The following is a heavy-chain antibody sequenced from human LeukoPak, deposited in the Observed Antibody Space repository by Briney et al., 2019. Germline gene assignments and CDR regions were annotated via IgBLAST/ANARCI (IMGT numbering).Heavy chain of an antibody. J-gene: IGHJ4*02. CDR2: IQYDGRNK. V-gene: IGHV3-30*02. Sequence: GGSLRLSCAASGFTLSSYGMHWVRQAAGKGLEWVAFIQYDGRNKSYADSVKGRFTISRDNSKHTLYLQMNSLRAEDTAVFYCAKGRQYGDSDYWGQGTLVTVSS. CDR1: GFTLSSYG. CDR3: AKGRQYGDSDY. D-gene: IGHD4-17*01.